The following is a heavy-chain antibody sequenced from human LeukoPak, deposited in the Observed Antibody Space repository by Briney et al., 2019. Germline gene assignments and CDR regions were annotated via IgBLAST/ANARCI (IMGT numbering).Heavy chain of an antibody. Sequence: PGGSLRLSCAASGFTFSSYGMHWVRQAPGKGLEWVAVISYDGSNKYYADSVRGRFTISRDNSKNTLYLQMNSLRAEDTAVYYCAKASYDSSGLMDYWGQGTLVTVSS. CDR2: ISYDGSNK. V-gene: IGHV3-30*18. CDR1: GFTFSSYG. D-gene: IGHD3-22*01. CDR3: AKASYDSSGLMDY. J-gene: IGHJ4*02.